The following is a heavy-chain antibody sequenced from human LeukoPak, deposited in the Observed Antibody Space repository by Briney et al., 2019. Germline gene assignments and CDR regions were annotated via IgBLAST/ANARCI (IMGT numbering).Heavy chain of an antibody. Sequence: PGGSLRLSCAASGFTFSGYAMTWVRQAPGTGLEWVSAIIAGGDSTNYADSVKGRFTISRDNSKNTLYLQMNSLGAEDTAVYYCAKDLVSDLGYWGQGTLVTVSS. J-gene: IGHJ4*02. CDR1: GFTFSGYA. D-gene: IGHD1-26*01. V-gene: IGHV3-23*01. CDR3: AKDLVSDLGY. CDR2: IIAGGDST.